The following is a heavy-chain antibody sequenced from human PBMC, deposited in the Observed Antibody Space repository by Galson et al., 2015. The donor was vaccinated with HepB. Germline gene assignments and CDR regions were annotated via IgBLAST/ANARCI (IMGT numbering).Heavy chain of an antibody. Sequence: SLRLSCAASGFTFSSYAMHWVRQAPGKGLEWVAVISYDGSNKYYADSVKGRFTISRDNSKNTLYLQMNSLRAEDTAVYYCARATVTTYRPHFDYWGQGTLVTVSS. CDR1: GFTFSSYA. D-gene: IGHD4-17*01. J-gene: IGHJ4*02. V-gene: IGHV3-30*04. CDR2: ISYDGSNK. CDR3: ARATVTTYRPHFDY.